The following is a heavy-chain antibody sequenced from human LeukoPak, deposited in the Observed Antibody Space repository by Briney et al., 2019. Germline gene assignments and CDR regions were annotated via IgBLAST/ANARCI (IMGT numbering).Heavy chain of an antibody. J-gene: IGHJ2*01. D-gene: IGHD3-10*01. CDR3: ARKITMVRGPLIKGYFDL. Sequence: GGSLRLSCSGSGFTFMNYVMAWVRQAPGKGLEWVSSIRLGGGLTHSADPVKGRFIISRHINTLFLQMNNLRPEDTDMYYCARKITMVRGPLIKGYFDLWGRGTLVSVSS. CDR2: IRLGGGLT. V-gene: IGHV3-23*01. CDR1: GFTFMNYV.